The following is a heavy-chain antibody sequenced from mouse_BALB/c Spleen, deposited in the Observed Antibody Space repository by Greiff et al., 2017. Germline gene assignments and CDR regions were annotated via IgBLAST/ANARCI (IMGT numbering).Heavy chain of an antibody. J-gene: IGHJ2*01. Sequence: VQLQESGAELVRPGTSVKVSCKASGYAFTNYLIEWVKQRPGQGLEWIGVINPGSGGTNYNEKFKGKATLTADKSSSTAYMQLSSLTSDDSAVYFCARYGNYAFDYWGQGTTLTVSS. V-gene: IGHV1-54*01. CDR2: INPGSGGT. CDR1: GYAFTNYL. CDR3: ARYGNYAFDY. D-gene: IGHD2-1*01.